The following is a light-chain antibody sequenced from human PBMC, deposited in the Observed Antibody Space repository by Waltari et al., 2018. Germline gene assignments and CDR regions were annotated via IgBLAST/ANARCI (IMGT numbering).Light chain of an antibody. CDR3: QQYYNTPPWT. J-gene: IGKJ1*01. Sequence: DIQMTQSPSSLSASVGDRVTITCRGSQDIRFSLVWYQQKPGKAPKLLLFAASRLESGVPSRFSGSGSGTEYTLTISSLQPEDFATYYCQQYYNTPPWTFGQGTKVEIK. CDR2: AAS. CDR1: QDIRFS. V-gene: IGKV1-NL1*01.